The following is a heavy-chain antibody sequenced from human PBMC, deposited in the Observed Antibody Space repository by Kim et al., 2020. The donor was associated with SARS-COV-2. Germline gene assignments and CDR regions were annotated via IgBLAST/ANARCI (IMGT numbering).Heavy chain of an antibody. J-gene: IGHJ4*02. Sequence: SETLSLTCAVSGGSISSSNWWSCVRQPPGKGLEWIGEIYHSGSTNYNPSLKSRVTISVDKSKNQFSLKLSSVTAADTAVYYCASRLHCSGGSCYLDYWGQGTLVTVSS. CDR1: GGSISSSNW. CDR3: ASRLHCSGGSCYLDY. V-gene: IGHV4-4*02. D-gene: IGHD2-15*01. CDR2: IYHSGST.